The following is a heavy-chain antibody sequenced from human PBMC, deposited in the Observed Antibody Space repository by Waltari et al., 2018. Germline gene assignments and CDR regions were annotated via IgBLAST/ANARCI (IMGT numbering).Heavy chain of an antibody. D-gene: IGHD4-17*01. CDR1: GASSSTYA. CDR2: IIPILGIA. CDR3: ARSSNTVTMDYFDY. V-gene: IGHV1-69*01. J-gene: IGHJ4*02. Sequence: VQLVQSGAEVRKPASSVMASCKASGASSSTYALTWVCQAPGQGLEWMGGIIPILGIANYAQKFQGRVTITADESTSTAYMELSSLRSEDTAVYYCARSSNTVTMDYFDYWGQGTLVTVSS.